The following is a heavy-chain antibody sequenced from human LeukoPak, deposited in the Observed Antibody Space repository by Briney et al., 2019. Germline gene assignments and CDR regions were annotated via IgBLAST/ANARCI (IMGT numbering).Heavy chain of an antibody. CDR3: ARGGYYDSSGYYDAFDI. J-gene: IGHJ3*02. Sequence: GASVTVSCKASGYTFTSYDINWVRQATGQGLEWMGWMNPNSGNTGYAQKFQGRVTMTRNTSISTAYMELSSLRSEDTAVYYCARGGYYDSSGYYDAFDIWGQGTMVTVSS. D-gene: IGHD3-22*01. CDR2: MNPNSGNT. CDR1: GYTFTSYD. V-gene: IGHV1-8*01.